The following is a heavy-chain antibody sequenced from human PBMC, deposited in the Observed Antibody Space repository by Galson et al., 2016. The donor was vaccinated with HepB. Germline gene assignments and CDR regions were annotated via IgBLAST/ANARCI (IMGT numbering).Heavy chain of an antibody. D-gene: IGHD2-15*01. CDR2: INTGNGNK. V-gene: IGHV1-3*04. Sequence: SVKVSCKASGYIFINYAIHWVRQAPGQRPEWMGLINTGNGNKKYSQKFQDRVTITTDTSADIGYMELSGLRSEDTEVYYCARGGTYPFLYWGQGALVTVSS. CDR3: ARGGTYPFLY. J-gene: IGHJ4*02. CDR1: GYIFINYA.